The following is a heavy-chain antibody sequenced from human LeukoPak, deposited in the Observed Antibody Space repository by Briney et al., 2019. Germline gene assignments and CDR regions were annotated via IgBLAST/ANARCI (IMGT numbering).Heavy chain of an antibody. CDR2: IDYSGTT. CDR1: GGSFSDFY. V-gene: IGHV4-34*01. J-gene: IGHJ4*02. D-gene: IGHD5-24*01. Sequence: SETLSLTCAVYGGSFSDFYWSWIRQPPGKGLEWIGSIDYSGTTYYNPSLKTRVTISVDTSKNQLSLELTSVTAADTAVYYCARQLGGYNPRLFDYWGQGTLVTASS. CDR3: ARQLGGYNPRLFDY.